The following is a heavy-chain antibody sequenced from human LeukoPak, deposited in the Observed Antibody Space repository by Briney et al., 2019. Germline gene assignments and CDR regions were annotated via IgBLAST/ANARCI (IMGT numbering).Heavy chain of an antibody. V-gene: IGHV4-34*01. CDR3: ARGRYCSSTSCLMDV. D-gene: IGHD2-2*01. CDR2: INHSGST. CDR1: GGSFSGYY. Sequence: SETLSLTCAVYGGSFSGYYWSWIRQPPGKGLKWIGEINHSGSTNYNPSLKSRVTISVNTSKNQFSLKLSSVTAADTAVYYCARGRYCSSTSCLMDVWGKGTTVTVSS. J-gene: IGHJ6*03.